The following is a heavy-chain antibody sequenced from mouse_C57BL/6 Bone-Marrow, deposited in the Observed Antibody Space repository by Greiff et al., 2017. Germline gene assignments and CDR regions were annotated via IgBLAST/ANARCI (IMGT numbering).Heavy chain of an antibody. CDR1: GFSFNTYA. Sequence: EVQGVESGGGLVQPKGSLKLSCAASGFSFNTYAMNWVRQAPGKGLEWVARIRSKSNNYATYYADSVKDRFTISRDDSESMLYLQMNNVKTEDTAMYYCVSPRGLYDGYYGGYFDVWGTGTTVTVSS. J-gene: IGHJ1*03. V-gene: IGHV10-1*01. CDR3: VSPRGLYDGYYGGYFDV. CDR2: IRSKSNNYAT. D-gene: IGHD2-3*01.